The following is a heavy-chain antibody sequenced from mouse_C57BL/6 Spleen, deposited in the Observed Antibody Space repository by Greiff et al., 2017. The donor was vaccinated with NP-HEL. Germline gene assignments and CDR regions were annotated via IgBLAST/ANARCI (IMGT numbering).Heavy chain of an antibody. V-gene: IGHV1-69*01. CDR2: IDPSASYT. D-gene: IGHD1-1*01. CDR1: GYTFTSYW. Sequence: VQLQQSGAELVMPGASVKLSCKASGYTFTSYWMHWVKQRPGQGLEWIGEIDPSASYTNYNQKFKGKSTLTVDKSSSTAYMPPSSLTSEDSAVYYCARGGTVVATDYWGQGTTLTVSS. CDR3: ARGGTVVATDY. J-gene: IGHJ2*01.